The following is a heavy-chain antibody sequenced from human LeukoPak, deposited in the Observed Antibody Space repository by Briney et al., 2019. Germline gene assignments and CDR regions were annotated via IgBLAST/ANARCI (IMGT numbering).Heavy chain of an antibody. Sequence: ASVKVSCKASVYTFTSYYMHWVRQAPGQGLEWMGIINPSGGSTSYAQKFQGRVTMTRDTSTSTVYMELSSLRSEDTAVYYCARAGPGIAAAGTFLFDYWGQGTLVTVSS. V-gene: IGHV1-46*01. CDR2: INPSGGST. CDR3: ARAGPGIAAAGTFLFDY. CDR1: VYTFTSYY. J-gene: IGHJ4*02. D-gene: IGHD6-13*01.